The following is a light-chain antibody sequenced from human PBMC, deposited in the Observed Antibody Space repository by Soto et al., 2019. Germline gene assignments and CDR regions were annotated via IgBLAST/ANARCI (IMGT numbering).Light chain of an antibody. Sequence: QSALTQPTSVSGSPGQSITISCTGTNNDIGTYDYVSWYQQHPGRAPRLLIHGVTTRPSGISDRFSASKSGLTASLTISGLQPEDEADYYCSSFTSNRIYVFGPGTKLTVL. V-gene: IGLV2-14*03. J-gene: IGLJ1*01. CDR1: NNDIGTYDY. CDR2: GVT. CDR3: SSFTSNRIYV.